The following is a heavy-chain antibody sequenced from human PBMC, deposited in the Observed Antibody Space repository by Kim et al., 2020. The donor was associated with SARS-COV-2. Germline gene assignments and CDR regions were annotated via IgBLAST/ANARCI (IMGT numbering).Heavy chain of an antibody. J-gene: IGHJ4*02. V-gene: IGHV3-33*01. CDR1: GFTFSSYG. CDR2: IWYDGSNK. D-gene: IGHD3-22*01. Sequence: GGSLRLSCAESGFTFSSYGMHWVRQAPGKGLEWVAVIWYDGSNKYYADSVKDRFTISRDNSKNTLYLQMNSLRAEDTAVYYCARDGSDYYDSSGYFDYWGQGTLVTVSS. CDR3: ARDGSDYYDSSGYFDY.